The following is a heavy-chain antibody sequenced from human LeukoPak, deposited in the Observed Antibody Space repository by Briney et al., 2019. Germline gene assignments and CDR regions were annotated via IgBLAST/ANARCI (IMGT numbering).Heavy chain of an antibody. V-gene: IGHV1-2*02. CDR1: GYTFTGYY. CDR2: INPNSGGT. D-gene: IGHD2-21*01. Sequence: ASVKVSCKASGYTFTGYYMHWVRQAPGQGLEWMGWINPNSGGTNYAQKFQGRVTMTRDTSISTAYMELSRLRSDDTAVYYCARGRFDRLLKGIPKPPFDYWGQGTLVTVSS. CDR3: ARGRFDRLLKGIPKPPFDY. J-gene: IGHJ4*02.